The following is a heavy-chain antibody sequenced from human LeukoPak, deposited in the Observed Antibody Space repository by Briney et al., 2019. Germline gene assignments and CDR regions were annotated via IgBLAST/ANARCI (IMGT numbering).Heavy chain of an antibody. D-gene: IGHD1-26*01. CDR3: ARGVYSASHGPP. J-gene: IGHJ5*02. Sequence: GGSLRLSCAASGFTFDDYVMHWVRQAPGKGLEWVSGITWNSDTIAYADSVKGRFTISRDNAKNTLYLQMNGLRDEDTAVYYCARGVYSASHGPPWGQGTLVTVSS. V-gene: IGHV3-9*01. CDR2: ITWNSDTI. CDR1: GFTFDDYV.